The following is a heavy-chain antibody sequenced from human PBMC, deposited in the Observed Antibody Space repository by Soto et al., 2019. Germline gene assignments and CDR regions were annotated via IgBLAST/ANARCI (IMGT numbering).Heavy chain of an antibody. J-gene: IGHJ4*02. CDR1: GITFSNYW. Sequence: EIQLVESGGGLVQPGGSLRLSCAASGITFSNYWMHWARQVPGKGLVWVSHINDDGSSTKFADSVKGRFTISRDNAKNTLYLQMSALRVEDTAVYYCGRGRNGPIGWGQGTLVTVSS. CDR2: INDDGSST. D-gene: IGHD3-10*01. CDR3: GRGRNGPIG. V-gene: IGHV3-74*03.